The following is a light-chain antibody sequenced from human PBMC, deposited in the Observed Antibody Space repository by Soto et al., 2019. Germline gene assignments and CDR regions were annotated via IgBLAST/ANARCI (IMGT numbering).Light chain of an antibody. CDR3: SSHNPIGTLQI. CDR2: EVS. Sequence: QSALTQPASVSGSPGQSITISCTGTSSDVGGYIYVSWYQQHPGKVPRLLIYEVSNRPSGVSDRFSASKSGNTASLTISGLQAEDEADYYCSSHNPIGTLQIFGPGTQLTVL. V-gene: IGLV2-14*01. CDR1: SSDVGGYIY. J-gene: IGLJ1*01.